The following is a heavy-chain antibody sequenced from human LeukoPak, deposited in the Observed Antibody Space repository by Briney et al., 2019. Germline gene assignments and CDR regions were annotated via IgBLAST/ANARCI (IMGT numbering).Heavy chain of an antibody. V-gene: IGHV4-34*01. CDR2: INHSGST. J-gene: IGHJ4*02. Sequence: SETLSLTCAVYGGSFSGYYWSWIRQPPGKGLEWIGEINHSGSTNYNPSLKSRVTISVDTSKNQFSLKLSSVTAADTAVYYCARVRDCSGGSCRALDYWGQGTPVTVSS. CDR1: GGSFSGYY. CDR3: ARVRDCSGGSCRALDY. D-gene: IGHD2-15*01.